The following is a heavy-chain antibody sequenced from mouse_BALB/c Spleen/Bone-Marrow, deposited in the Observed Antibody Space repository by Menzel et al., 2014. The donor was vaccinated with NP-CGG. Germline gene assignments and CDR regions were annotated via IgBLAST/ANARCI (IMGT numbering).Heavy chain of an antibody. D-gene: IGHD1-1*02. Sequence: EVKLMESGAELVKLGASVKLSCTASGFNIKDTYMHWVKQRPEQGLEWIGRIDPANVNTKYDPKFQGKATITADTSSNTAYLQLSSLTSEDTAVYYCASYAYGYYFDYWGQGTTLTVSS. J-gene: IGHJ2*01. V-gene: IGHV14-3*02. CDR3: ASYAYGYYFDY. CDR1: GFNIKDTY. CDR2: IDPANVNT.